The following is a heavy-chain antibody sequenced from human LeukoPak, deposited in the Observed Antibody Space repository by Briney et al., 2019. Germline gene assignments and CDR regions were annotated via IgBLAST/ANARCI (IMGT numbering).Heavy chain of an antibody. V-gene: IGHV1-2*02. Sequence: ASVKVSCKASGYAFSDIYFNWVRQAPGQGLDWMEWINPSTGARIYSQKFEGRISMDTSMDTSFNTVYMELGSLTTDDTAVYYCATSSVTHTRDPWGQGTLVTVSS. CDR2: INPSTGAR. CDR3: ATSSVTHTRDP. D-gene: IGHD5/OR15-5a*01. J-gene: IGHJ5*02. CDR1: GYAFSDIY.